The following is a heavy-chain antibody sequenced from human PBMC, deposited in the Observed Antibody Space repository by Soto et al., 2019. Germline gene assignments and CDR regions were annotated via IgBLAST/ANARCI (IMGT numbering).Heavy chain of an antibody. Sequence: EAQLLESGGGLVQPGGSLRLSCAASGFTFSRYAMSWVRQAPGKGLEWVSTVTGGGHTTYNADSVNGRFTISRDNSQNTLYLQMNTLRAEDTAIYYCAYSSGDLDVYGMDIWGPGTTVTVSS. J-gene: IGHJ6*02. CDR2: VTGGGHTT. V-gene: IGHV3-23*01. CDR1: GFTFSRYA. CDR3: AYSSGDLDVYGMDI. D-gene: IGHD3-10*01.